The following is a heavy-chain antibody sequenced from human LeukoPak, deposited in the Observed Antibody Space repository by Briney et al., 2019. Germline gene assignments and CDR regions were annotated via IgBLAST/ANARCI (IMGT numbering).Heavy chain of an antibody. J-gene: IGHJ6*02. V-gene: IGHV3-66*01. CDR3: ASVTRGGYYGSGSYPWYYYGMDV. CDR1: GFTVSSNY. CDR2: IYSGGST. D-gene: IGHD3-10*01. Sequence: PGGSLRLSCAASGFTVSSNYMSWVRQAPGKGLEWVSVIYSGGSTYYADSVKGRFTISRDNSKNTLYLQMNSLRAEDTAVYYCASVTRGGYYGSGSYPWYYYGMDVWGQGTTVTVSS.